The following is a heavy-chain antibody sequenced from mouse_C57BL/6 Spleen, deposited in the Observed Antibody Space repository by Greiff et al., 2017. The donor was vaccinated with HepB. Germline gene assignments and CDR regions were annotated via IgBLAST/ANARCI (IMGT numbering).Heavy chain of an antibody. CDR2: IRSKSSNYAT. Sequence: EVQLVESGGGLVQPKGSLKLSCAASGFTFNTYAMHWVRQAPGKGLEWVARIRSKSSNYATYYADSVKDRFTISRDDSQSMLYLQMNNLKTEDTAMYYCVRDKDYDVFSWFAYWGQGTLVTVSA. CDR3: VRDKDYDVFSWFAY. J-gene: IGHJ3*01. D-gene: IGHD2-4*01. CDR1: GFTFNTYA. V-gene: IGHV10-3*01.